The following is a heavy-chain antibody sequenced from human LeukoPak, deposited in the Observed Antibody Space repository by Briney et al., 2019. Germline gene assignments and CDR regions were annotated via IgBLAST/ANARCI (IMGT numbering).Heavy chain of an antibody. J-gene: IGHJ4*02. CDR2: ISYDGSNK. CDR3: ARMRFPNWNDAPFDY. CDR1: GFTFSSYA. Sequence: GRSLRLSCAASGFTFSSYAMHWVRQAPGKGLEWVAVISYDGSNKYYADSVKGRFTISRDNSKNTLYLQMNSLRAEDTAVYHCARMRFPNWNDAPFDYWGQGTLVTVSS. D-gene: IGHD1-1*01. V-gene: IGHV3-30*04.